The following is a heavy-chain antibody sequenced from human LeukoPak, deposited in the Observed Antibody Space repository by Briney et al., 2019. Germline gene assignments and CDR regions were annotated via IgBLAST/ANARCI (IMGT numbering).Heavy chain of an antibody. CDR3: AREDLSSGWQRPYYFDY. D-gene: IGHD6-19*01. CDR1: GGSISSYY. J-gene: IGHJ4*02. CDR2: IYTSGST. V-gene: IGHV4-4*07. Sequence: PSETLSLTCSVSGGSISSYYWSWIRQPAGKGLEWIGRIYTSGSTNYNPSLKSRVTISVDKSKNQFSLKLSSVTAADTAVYYCAREDLSSGWQRPYYFDYWEKGTLVTVSS.